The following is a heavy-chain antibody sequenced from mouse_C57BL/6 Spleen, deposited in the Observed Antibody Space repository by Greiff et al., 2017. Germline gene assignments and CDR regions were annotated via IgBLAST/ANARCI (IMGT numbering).Heavy chain of an antibody. V-gene: IGHV1-61*01. CDR3: ARQGIYDGYYGY. J-gene: IGHJ2*01. CDR1: GYTFTSSW. D-gene: IGHD2-3*01. Sequence: QVQLQQPGAELVRPGSSVKLSCKASGYTFTSSWMDWVKQRPGQGLEWIGNIYPSDSETHYNQKFKDKATLTVDKSSSTAYMQLSSLTSEDSAVYYCARQGIYDGYYGYWGQGTTLTVSS. CDR2: IYPSDSET.